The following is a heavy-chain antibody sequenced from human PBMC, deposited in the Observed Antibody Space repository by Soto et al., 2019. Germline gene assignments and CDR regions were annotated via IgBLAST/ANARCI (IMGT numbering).Heavy chain of an antibody. CDR2: IYYSGST. CDR1: GGSISDFY. D-gene: IGHD6-6*01. J-gene: IGHJ4*02. CDR3: ARVGGLAARTFDY. Sequence: SETLSLTCTVSGGSISDFYWSWIRQPPGKGLEWIGYIYYSGSTNYNPSLKSRVTISVDTSKNQFSLNLRSMSPADTAVYYCARVGGLAARTFDYWGPGPLVTVST. V-gene: IGHV4-59*01.